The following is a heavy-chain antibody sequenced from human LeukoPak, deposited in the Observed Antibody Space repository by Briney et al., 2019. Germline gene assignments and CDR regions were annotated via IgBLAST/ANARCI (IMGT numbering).Heavy chain of an antibody. Sequence: GGSLRLSCAASGFTFSSYEMNWVRQAPGKGLEWVSYISSSGSTISYEDSVKGRFTISRENAKNLLYLPMNSLRAEDTAVYYCARGSSVAGYGYWGQGTLVTVSS. CDR1: GFTFSSYE. J-gene: IGHJ4*02. D-gene: IGHD6-19*01. CDR3: ARGSSVAGYGY. CDR2: ISSSGSTI. V-gene: IGHV3-48*03.